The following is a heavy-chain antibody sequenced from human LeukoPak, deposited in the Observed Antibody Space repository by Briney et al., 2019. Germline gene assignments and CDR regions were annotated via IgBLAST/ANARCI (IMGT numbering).Heavy chain of an antibody. CDR2: ISAYNGNT. J-gene: IGHJ4*02. V-gene: IGHV1-18*01. CDR3: ARAYSSSWYGVYFDY. CDR1: GYTFTSYG. Sequence: ASVKVSCKASGYTFTSYGISWVRQAPGQGLEWMGWISAYNGNTNYAQKLQGRVTMTTDTSTSTAYMELRSLRSDDTAVYYCARAYSSSWYGVYFDYWGQGTLVTVSS. D-gene: IGHD6-13*01.